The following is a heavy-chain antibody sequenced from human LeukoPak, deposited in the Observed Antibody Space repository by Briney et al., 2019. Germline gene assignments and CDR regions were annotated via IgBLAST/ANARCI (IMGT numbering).Heavy chain of an antibody. V-gene: IGHV3-30*02. Sequence: PGGSLRLSCAASEFTFSIYGMHWVRQAPGKGLEWVAFIRYDGSNEYYADSVKGRFTISRDNSKNTLYLQMNSLRAEDTAVYYCAKAYSNGWYYFDYWGQGTLVTVSS. J-gene: IGHJ4*02. CDR3: AKAYSNGWYYFDY. D-gene: IGHD6-19*01. CDR2: IRYDGSNE. CDR1: EFTFSIYG.